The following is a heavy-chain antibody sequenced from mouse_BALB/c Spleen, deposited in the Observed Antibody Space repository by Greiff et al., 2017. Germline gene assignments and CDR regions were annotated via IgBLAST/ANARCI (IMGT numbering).Heavy chain of an antibody. CDR3: ASNGPYAMDD. Sequence: VQLQQSGAELVRPGALVKLSCKASGFNIKDYYMHWVKQRPEQGLEWIGWIDPENGNTIYDPKFQGKASITADTSSNTAYLQLSSLTSEDTAVYYCASNGPYAMDDWGQGTSVTVSS. D-gene: IGHD3-1*01. J-gene: IGHJ4*01. V-gene: IGHV14-1*02. CDR1: GFNIKDYY. CDR2: IDPENGNT.